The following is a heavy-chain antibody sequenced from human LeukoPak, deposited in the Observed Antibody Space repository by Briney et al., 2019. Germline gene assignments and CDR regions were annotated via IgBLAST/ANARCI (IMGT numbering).Heavy chain of an antibody. V-gene: IGHV3-9*03. CDR2: ISWNSGSI. J-gene: IGHJ4*02. CDR3: AKATGYIVGANYFDY. Sequence: PGGSLRLSCGASGFTFDDYAMHWVRQAPGKGLEGVSGISWNSGSIGYADSVKGRFTISRDNAKNSLYLQMNSLRAEDMALYYCAKATGYIVGANYFDYWGQGTLVTVSS. CDR1: GFTFDDYA. D-gene: IGHD1-26*01.